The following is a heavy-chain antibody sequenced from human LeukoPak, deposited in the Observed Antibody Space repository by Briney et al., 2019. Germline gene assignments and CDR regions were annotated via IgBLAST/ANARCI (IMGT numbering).Heavy chain of an antibody. Sequence: SGTLSLTCAVSGVSISSSNWWSWVRQPPGKGLEWIGEIYHSGSTNYNPSLKSRVTISVDKSKNQFSLKLSSVTAADTAVYYCASRYFDWFPLGGWFDPWGQGTLVTVSS. CDR1: GVSISSSNW. J-gene: IGHJ5*02. V-gene: IGHV4-4*02. CDR2: IYHSGST. CDR3: ASRYFDWFPLGGWFDP. D-gene: IGHD3-9*01.